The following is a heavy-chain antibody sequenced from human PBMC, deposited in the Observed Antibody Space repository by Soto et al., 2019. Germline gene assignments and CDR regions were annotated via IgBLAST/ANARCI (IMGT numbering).Heavy chain of an antibody. CDR3: ARHLKLTDCLHGCYRKPLHY. J-gene: IGHJ4*02. Sequence: QLQLRESGPGLVEPSETLSLICSVSDDSISSSDYYWGWIRQTPGRGLEWIGAVHYSGSTHYNPSLQSRVTISIDTSKSQFSLKMSSVTAADTAVYYCARHLKLTDCLHGCYRKPLHYWGQGTLVTVSS. D-gene: IGHD2-15*01. V-gene: IGHV4-39*01. CDR1: DDSISSSDYY. CDR2: VHYSGST.